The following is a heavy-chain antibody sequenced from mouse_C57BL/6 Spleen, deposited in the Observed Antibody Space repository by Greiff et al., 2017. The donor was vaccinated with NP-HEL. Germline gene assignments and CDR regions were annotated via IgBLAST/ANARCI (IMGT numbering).Heavy chain of an antibody. D-gene: IGHD2-2*01. CDR3: ARDGYDGVDY. CDR1: GYTFTDYY. CDR2: IYPGSGNT. J-gene: IGHJ2*01. V-gene: IGHV1-76*01. Sequence: QVQLQQSGAELVRPGASVKLSCKSSGYTFTDYYINWVKQRPGQGLEWIARIYPGSGNTYYNEKFKGKATLTAEKSSSTAYMQLSGLTSEDSAVYFCARDGYDGVDYRGKGATLTVAS.